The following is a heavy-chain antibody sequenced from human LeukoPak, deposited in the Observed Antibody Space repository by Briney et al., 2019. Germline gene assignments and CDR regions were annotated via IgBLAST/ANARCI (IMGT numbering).Heavy chain of an antibody. CDR1: GYTFTSYD. Sequence: GASVEVSCKASGYTFTSYDINWVRQATGQGLEWMGWMNPNSGNTGYAQKFQGRVTITRNTSISTAYMELSSLRAEDTAVYYCAKGEPYVDIVATMGFDPWGQGTLVTVSS. D-gene: IGHD5-12*01. J-gene: IGHJ5*02. CDR3: AKGEPYVDIVATMGFDP. CDR2: MNPNSGNT. V-gene: IGHV1-8*03.